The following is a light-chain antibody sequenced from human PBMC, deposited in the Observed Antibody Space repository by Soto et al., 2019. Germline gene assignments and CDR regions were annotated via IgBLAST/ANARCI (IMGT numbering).Light chain of an antibody. CDR2: KAS. Sequence: DIQMTQSPSTLSASVGDRVTITCRASQSVSSWLAWYQQKPGKAPKLLIYKASNLESGVPSRFSGSGSGTEFTITISSLQPDDFATYYCHQYSSYSTFGQGTKVEIK. J-gene: IGKJ1*01. CDR1: QSVSSW. CDR3: HQYSSYST. V-gene: IGKV1-5*03.